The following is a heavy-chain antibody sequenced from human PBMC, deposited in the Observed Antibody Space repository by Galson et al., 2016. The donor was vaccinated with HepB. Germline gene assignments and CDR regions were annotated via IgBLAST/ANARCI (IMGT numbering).Heavy chain of an antibody. Sequence: SLRLSCAASGFTFSSYAMSWVRQAPGKGLEWVSGISGSGGSTYYADSVKGRFTISRDNSKNTLYLQMNSLRAEDTAVYYCAKVDRTGTTFPSFDYWGQGTLVTVSS. CDR2: ISGSGGST. V-gene: IGHV3-23*01. CDR1: GFTFSSYA. CDR3: AKVDRTGTTFPSFDY. J-gene: IGHJ4*02. D-gene: IGHD1-1*01.